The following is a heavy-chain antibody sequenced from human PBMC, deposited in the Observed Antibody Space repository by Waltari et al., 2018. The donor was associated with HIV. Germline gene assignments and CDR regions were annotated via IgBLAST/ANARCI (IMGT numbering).Heavy chain of an antibody. Sequence: QVQLQESGPGLVKPSQTLSLTCTVSGGSISSGSYYWSWIRQPAGKGLELIGRIYTSGSTNYNPALKSRVTISVDTSKNQFSLKLRSVTAADTAVYYGARAYYDFWSGTGSSGNWFDPWGQGTLVTVSS. J-gene: IGHJ5*02. D-gene: IGHD3-3*01. CDR2: IYTSGST. V-gene: IGHV4-61*02. CDR1: GGSISSGSYY. CDR3: ARAYYDFWSGTGSSGNWFDP.